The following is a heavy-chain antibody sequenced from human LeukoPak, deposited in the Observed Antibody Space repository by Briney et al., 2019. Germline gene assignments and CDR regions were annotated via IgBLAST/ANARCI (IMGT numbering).Heavy chain of an antibody. D-gene: IGHD3-3*01. CDR1: SGSISSGDYY. CDR3: ARGGDFWSGYHFDY. V-gene: IGHV4-30-4*01. CDR2: IYYSGST. Sequence: SETLSLTCTVSSGSISSGDYYWSWIRQPPGKGLEWIGYIYYSGSTYYNPSLKSRVTISVDTSKNQFSLKLSSVTAADTAVYYCARGGDFWSGYHFDYWGQGTLVTVSS. J-gene: IGHJ4*02.